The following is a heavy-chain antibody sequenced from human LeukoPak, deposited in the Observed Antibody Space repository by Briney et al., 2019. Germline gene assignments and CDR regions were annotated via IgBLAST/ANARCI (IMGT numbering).Heavy chain of an antibody. J-gene: IGHJ6*02. CDR2: IYYSGST. CDR3: ARALQQDYYYGMDV. D-gene: IGHD4-11*01. V-gene: IGHV4-31*03. Sequence: SETLSLTCTVSGGSLSSGGYYWSWPRQHPGRGLEWLGYIYYSGSTYYNPSLKSRVTISVDTSKNQFSLKLSSVTAADTAVYYCARALQQDYYYGMDVWGQGTTVTVSS. CDR1: GGSLSSGGYY.